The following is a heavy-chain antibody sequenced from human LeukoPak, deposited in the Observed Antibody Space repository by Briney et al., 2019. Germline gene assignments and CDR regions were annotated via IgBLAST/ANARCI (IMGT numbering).Heavy chain of an antibody. CDR1: GGSISSSSYY. D-gene: IGHD1-26*01. CDR3: ARQLVGAPFDY. Sequence: PSKTLSLTCTVSGGSISSSSYYWGWLRQPPGKGLEWIGSIYYSGSTYYNPSLKSRVTISVDTSKNQFSLKLSSVTAADTAVYYCARQLVGAPFDYWGQGTLVTVSS. CDR2: IYYSGST. J-gene: IGHJ4*02. V-gene: IGHV4-39*01.